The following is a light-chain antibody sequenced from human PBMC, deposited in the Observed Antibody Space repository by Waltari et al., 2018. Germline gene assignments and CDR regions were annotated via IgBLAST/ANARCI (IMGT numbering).Light chain of an antibody. J-gene: IGLJ3*02. CDR2: LNK. Sequence: SALTQPPSASGPPGHRVPITCSGTNPNIGHKPVRWYQQLPGPAPKLLLFLNKQRPAGVPYRFSASKSGTSASLAISGRQSDDEADYYCAAWDDSLNVWVFGGGTKVTVL. CDR3: AAWDDSLNVWV. CDR1: NPNIGHKP. V-gene: IGLV1-44*01.